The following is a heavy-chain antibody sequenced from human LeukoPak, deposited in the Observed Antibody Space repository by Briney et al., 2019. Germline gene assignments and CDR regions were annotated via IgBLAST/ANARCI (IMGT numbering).Heavy chain of an antibody. J-gene: IGHJ4*02. CDR3: ARAGPQRGYDNIDY. D-gene: IGHD5-12*01. CDR1: GFTFSSYS. V-gene: IGHV3-21*01. Sequence: GGSLRLSCAASGFTFSSYSMNWVRQAPGKGLEWVSSISSSSSYIYYADSVKGRFTISRDNAKNSLYLQMNSLRAEDTAVYYCARAGPQRGYDNIDYWGQGTLVTVSS. CDR2: ISSSSSYI.